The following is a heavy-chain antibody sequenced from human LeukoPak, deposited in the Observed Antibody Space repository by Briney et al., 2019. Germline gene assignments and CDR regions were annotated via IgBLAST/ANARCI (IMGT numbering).Heavy chain of an antibody. CDR1: GYTFTSYY. CDR2: INPNTGNP. Sequence: ASVKVSCKASGYTFTSYYMHWVRQAPGQGLEWMGWINPNTGNPTYAQGPTGRFVFSFDTSVSPAYLQITSLKADDTAVYYCARAYQRLGELSLPDYWGQGTLVTVSS. D-gene: IGHD3-16*02. V-gene: IGHV7-4-1*02. J-gene: IGHJ4*02. CDR3: ARAYQRLGELSLPDY.